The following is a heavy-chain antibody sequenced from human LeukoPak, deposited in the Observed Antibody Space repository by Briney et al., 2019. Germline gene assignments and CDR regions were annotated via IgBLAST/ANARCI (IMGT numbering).Heavy chain of an antibody. Sequence: APVKVSCKASGYTFTSYDINWVRQATGQGLEWMGWMNPNSGNTGYAQKFQGRVTMTRNTSISTAYMELSSLRSEDTAVYYCARADCSGGSCYSVYYYYYMDVWGKGTTVTISS. CDR2: MNPNSGNT. CDR3: ARADCSGGSCYSVYYYYYMDV. CDR1: GYTFTSYD. J-gene: IGHJ6*03. D-gene: IGHD2-15*01. V-gene: IGHV1-8*01.